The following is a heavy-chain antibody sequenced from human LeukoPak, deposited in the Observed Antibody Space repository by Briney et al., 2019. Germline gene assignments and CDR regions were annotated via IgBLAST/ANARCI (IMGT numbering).Heavy chain of an antibody. CDR2: IYYSGSI. CDR3: ARGNSIFLFGY. J-gene: IGHJ4*02. CDR1: GGSISSYY. V-gene: IGHV4-59*01. Sequence: SETLSLTCTVSGGSISSYYWSWIRQPPGKGLEWIGYIYYSGSINYNPSLKSRVTISLDTSKTQFSLKLSSVTAAGTAVYYCARGNSIFLFGYWGPGILVTVST. D-gene: IGHD4-11*01.